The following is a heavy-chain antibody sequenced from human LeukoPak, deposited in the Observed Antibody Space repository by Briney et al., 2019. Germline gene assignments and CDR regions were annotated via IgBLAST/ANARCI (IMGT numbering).Heavy chain of an antibody. Sequence: SETLSLTCAVSGGSISSGGYSWSWIRQPPGKGLEWIGYIYHSGSTYYNPSLKSRVTISVDRSKNQFSLKLSSVTAADTAVYYCARGVRYSYGRKYYSDYWGQGTLVTVSS. V-gene: IGHV4-30-2*01. J-gene: IGHJ4*02. CDR2: IYHSGST. CDR3: ARGVRYSYGRKYYSDY. D-gene: IGHD5-18*01. CDR1: GGSISSGGYS.